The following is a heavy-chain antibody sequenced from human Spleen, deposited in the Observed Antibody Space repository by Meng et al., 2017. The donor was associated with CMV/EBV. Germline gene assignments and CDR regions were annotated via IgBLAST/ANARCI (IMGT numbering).Heavy chain of an antibody. Sequence: GSLRLSCAVYDGSFSGYYWSWIRQPPGKGLEWIGEINHSGSTNYNPSLKSRVTISVDTSKNQFSLKLNSVAAADTAVYYCARRSYSLLYSSGWYTSWGQGTLVTVSS. CDR1: DGSFSGYY. V-gene: IGHV4-34*01. CDR2: INHSGST. CDR3: ARRSYSLLYSSGWYTS. D-gene: IGHD6-19*01. J-gene: IGHJ4*02.